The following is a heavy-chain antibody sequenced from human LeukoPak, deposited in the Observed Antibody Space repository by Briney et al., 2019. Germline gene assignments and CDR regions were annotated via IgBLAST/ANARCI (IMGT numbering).Heavy chain of an antibody. CDR2: INHSGST. J-gene: IGHJ4*02. D-gene: IGHD1-26*01. V-gene: IGHV4-34*01. CDR3: ARAGIVGANPFDY. Sequence: SETLSLTCAVYGGSFSGYYWSWIRQPPGQGLEWIGEINHSGSTNYNPSLKSRVTISVDTSKNQFSLRLSSVTAADTAVYYCARAGIVGANPFDYWGQGTLVTVSS. CDR1: GGSFSGYY.